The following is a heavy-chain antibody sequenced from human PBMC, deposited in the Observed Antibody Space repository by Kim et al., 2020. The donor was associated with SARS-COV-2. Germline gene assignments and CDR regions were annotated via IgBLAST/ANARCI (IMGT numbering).Heavy chain of an antibody. J-gene: IGHJ4*02. V-gene: IGHV3-48*03. CDR3: AMLQSHHLYSDGGYYSAY. CDR2: ISSSGITI. D-gene: IGHD1-26*01. CDR1: GFTFSSYE. Sequence: GGSLRLSCAASGFTFSSYEMNWVRQAPGKGLEWVSYISSSGITIYYADSVKGRFTISRDNARNSLYLQMDSLRAEEPAIYYCAMLQSHHLYSDGGYYSAYWGQ.